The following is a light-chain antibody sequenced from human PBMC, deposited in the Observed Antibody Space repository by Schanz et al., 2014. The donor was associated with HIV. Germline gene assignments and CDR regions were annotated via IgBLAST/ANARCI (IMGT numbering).Light chain of an antibody. J-gene: IGKJ3*01. Sequence: DIQMTQSPSTLSASVGDRVTITCRASQSIGSWLAWYQQRPGEAPKLLIYKTSGLESGVPSRFSGSGSGTEFTLTINSLQPDDFATYYCQQYSDYPLTFGPGTRVDL. CDR1: QSIGSW. V-gene: IGKV1-5*03. CDR2: KTS. CDR3: QQYSDYPLT.